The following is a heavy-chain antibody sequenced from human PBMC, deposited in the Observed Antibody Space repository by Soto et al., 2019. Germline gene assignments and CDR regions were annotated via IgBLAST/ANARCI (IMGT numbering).Heavy chain of an antibody. J-gene: IGHJ4*01. CDR3: ARENSRISPRLFQH. Sequence: SGGSLRLSCVASGFIFSDYAMHWARQAPGKGLEWVALISPAGTNQYYADSAKGRFTISRDNSKNTLYLQMNSLRPEDTGLYYCARENSRISPRLFQHSGQGTLVTVSS. V-gene: IGHV3-30-3*01. D-gene: IGHD2-21*01. CDR1: GFIFSDYA. CDR2: ISPAGTNQ.